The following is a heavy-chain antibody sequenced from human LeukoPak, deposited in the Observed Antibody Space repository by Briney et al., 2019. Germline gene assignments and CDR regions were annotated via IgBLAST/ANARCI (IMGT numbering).Heavy chain of an antibody. J-gene: IGHJ4*02. Sequence: PGGSLRLSCVASGFTFSSYAMSWVRKTPGKGLEWVSVISNSAGNAYYADSVKGRFTISRDNSKSTLYLQMNRLRAEDTAAYYCAKDLHVRSSSTVTTGGVDSWGQGTLVTVSS. V-gene: IGHV3-23*01. CDR1: GFTFSSYA. D-gene: IGHD4-17*01. CDR3: AKDLHVRSSSTVTTGGVDS. CDR2: ISNSAGNA.